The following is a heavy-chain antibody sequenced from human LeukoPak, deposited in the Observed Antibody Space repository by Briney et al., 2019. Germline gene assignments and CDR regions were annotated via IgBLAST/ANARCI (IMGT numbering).Heavy chain of an antibody. J-gene: IGHJ4*02. V-gene: IGHV3-23*01. CDR2: ISGSGVRT. CDR3: AKDVSTIVVADEY. D-gene: IGHD3-22*01. Sequence: GGSLRLSCEASGFTFSSYDMSWVRLAPGKGLEWVSAISGSGVRTYYADSVKGRFTISRDNSKNTLYLQMNSLRAGDTAVYYCAKDVSTIVVADEYWGQGTLVTVSS. CDR1: GFTFSSYD.